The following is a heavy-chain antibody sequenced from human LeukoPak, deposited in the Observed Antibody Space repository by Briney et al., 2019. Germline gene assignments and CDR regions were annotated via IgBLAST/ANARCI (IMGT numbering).Heavy chain of an antibody. D-gene: IGHD3-22*01. V-gene: IGHV4-59*08. CDR3: ARHITYYYDSSGYFLAYYFDY. CDR2: IYYSGST. Sequence: SETLSLTCTVSGGSISSYYWSWIRQPPGKGLEWIGYIYYSGSTNYNPSLKSRVTISVDTSKNQFSLKLSSVTAADTAVYYCARHITYYYDSSGYFLAYYFDYWGQGALVTVSS. CDR1: GGSISSYY. J-gene: IGHJ4*02.